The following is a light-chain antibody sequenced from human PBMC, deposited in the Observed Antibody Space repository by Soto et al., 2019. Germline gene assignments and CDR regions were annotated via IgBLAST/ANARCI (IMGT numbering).Light chain of an antibody. CDR2: GAS. CDR3: QQYKSWPPIT. V-gene: IGKV3-15*01. J-gene: IGKJ5*01. Sequence: EIVLTQSPGTLSLSPGERATLSCRASQSLNTDLAWYQQKPGQAPRLLLYGASTRATDTPTRFSGSGSGTEFTLTISSLQSEDFAIYYCQQYKSWPPITFGQGTRLEIK. CDR1: QSLNTD.